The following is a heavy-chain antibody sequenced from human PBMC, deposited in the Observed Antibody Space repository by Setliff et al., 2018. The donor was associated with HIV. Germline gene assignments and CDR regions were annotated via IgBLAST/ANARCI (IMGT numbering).Heavy chain of an antibody. J-gene: IGHJ4*02. V-gene: IGHV4-39*07. CDR1: GGSISSNSYY. Sequence: SETLSLTRTVSGGSISSNSYYWGWIRQPPGKGLEWIGSIYHSGRTYYNPSLKSRVTISVDTSKNQFSLKLTSVTAADTAVYYCARDQPQDYDSLTGYYTGRYFDYWGRGTLVTVSS. CDR3: ARDQPQDYDSLTGYYTGRYFDY. D-gene: IGHD3-9*01. CDR2: IYHSGRT.